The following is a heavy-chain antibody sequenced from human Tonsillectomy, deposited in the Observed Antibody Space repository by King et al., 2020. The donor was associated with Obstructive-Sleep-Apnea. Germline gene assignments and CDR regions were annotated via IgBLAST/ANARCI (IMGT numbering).Heavy chain of an antibody. CDR1: GFTFSSYA. J-gene: IGHJ4*02. D-gene: IGHD6-13*01. CDR3: ARDGQQLVSGDY. V-gene: IGHV3-30*04. CDR2: ISYDGSNK. Sequence: VQLVESGGGVVQPGRSLRLSCAASGFTFSSYAMHWVRQAPGKGLEWVAVISYDGSNKYYADSVKGRLTISRDNSKNTLYLQMNSLSAEDTAVYYCARDGQQLVSGDYWGQGTLVTVSS.